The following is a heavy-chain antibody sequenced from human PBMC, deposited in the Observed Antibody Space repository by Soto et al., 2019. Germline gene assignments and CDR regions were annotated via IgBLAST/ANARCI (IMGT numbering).Heavy chain of an antibody. J-gene: IGHJ4*02. Sequence: SQTLSLTCGISGDSVSSNSAAWNWIRQSPSRGLEWLGRTYYRSKWYKDYAVSVKSRITINPDTSRNQVSLQLNSVTPEDTAVYYCVRDNLGELEPFDYWGQGTLVTVSS. CDR1: GDSVSSNSAA. CDR3: VRDNLGELEPFDY. D-gene: IGHD1-1*01. V-gene: IGHV6-1*01. CDR2: TYYRSKWYK.